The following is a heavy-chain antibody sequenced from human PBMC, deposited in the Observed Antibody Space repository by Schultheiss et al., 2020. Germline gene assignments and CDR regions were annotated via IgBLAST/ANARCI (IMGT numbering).Heavy chain of an antibody. J-gene: IGHJ5*02. V-gene: IGHV1-2*02. CDR1: GYTFTGYY. CDR3: ARASPSTVNWFDP. CDR2: INPNSGGT. D-gene: IGHD4-17*01. Sequence: ASVKVSCKASGYTFTGYYMHWVRQAPGQGLEWMGWINPNSGGTNYAQKFQGRVTMTRDTSISTAYMELSSLRSDDTAVYYCARASPSTVNWFDPWGQGTLVTVSS.